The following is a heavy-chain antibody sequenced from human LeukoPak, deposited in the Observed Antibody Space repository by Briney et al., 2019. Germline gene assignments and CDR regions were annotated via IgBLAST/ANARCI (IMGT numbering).Heavy chain of an antibody. CDR2: INPSGGTT. CDR1: GYTFTSYH. J-gene: IGHJ3*02. V-gene: IGHV1-46*01. D-gene: IGHD2-15*01. CDR3: ARDIVVVVAATGTDAFDI. Sequence: ASVKVSCKASGYTFTSYHMHWVRQAPGQGLGWMGIINPSGGTTNYAQKFRGRVTMTRDMSTSTVYMELSSLRSEDTAVYYCARDIVVVVAATGTDAFDIWGQGTMVTVSS.